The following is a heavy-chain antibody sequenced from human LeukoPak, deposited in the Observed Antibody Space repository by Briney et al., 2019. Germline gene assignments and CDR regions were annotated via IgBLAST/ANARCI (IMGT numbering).Heavy chain of an antibody. V-gene: IGHV4-4*07. D-gene: IGHD1-26*01. CDR2: IYTSGST. CDR3: ASGSYFLRTFDY. Sequence: SETLSLTCTVSGGSISSYYWSWIRQPAGKGLEWIGRIYTSGSTNYNPSLKSRVTISVDTSKNQFSLKLSSVTAADTAVYYCASGSYFLRTFDYWGQGTLVTVSS. J-gene: IGHJ4*02. CDR1: GGSISSYY.